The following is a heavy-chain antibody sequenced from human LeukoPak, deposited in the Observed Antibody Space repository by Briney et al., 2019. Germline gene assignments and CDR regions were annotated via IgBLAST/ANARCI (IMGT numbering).Heavy chain of an antibody. D-gene: IGHD5-12*01. J-gene: IGHJ4*02. CDR1: GGSISSGDYY. CDR3: ASYSGYDTPRFDY. CDR2: IYYSGST. Sequence: LQTLSLTCTVSGGSISSGDYYWSWIRQPPGKGLEWIGYIYYSGSTYYNPSLKSRITISVDTSKNQFSLKLSSVTAADTAVYYCASYSGYDTPRFDYWGQGTLVTVSS. V-gene: IGHV4-30-4*01.